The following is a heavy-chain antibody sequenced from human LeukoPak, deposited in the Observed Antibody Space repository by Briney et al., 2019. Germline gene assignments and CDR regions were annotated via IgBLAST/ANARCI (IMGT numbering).Heavy chain of an antibody. V-gene: IGHV4-34*01. J-gene: IGHJ4*02. CDR3: ASLYGSGSYYPSDY. D-gene: IGHD3-10*01. CDR2: INHSGST. Sequence: PSETLSLTCTVSGGSISSYYWNWIRQPPGKGLEWIGEINHSGSTNYNPSLKSRVTISVDTSKNQFSLKLSSVTAADTAVYYCASLYGSGSYYPSDYWGQGTLVTVSS. CDR1: GGSISSYY.